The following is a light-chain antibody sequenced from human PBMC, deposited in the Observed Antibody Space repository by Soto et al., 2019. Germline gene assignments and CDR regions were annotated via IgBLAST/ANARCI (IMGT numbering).Light chain of an antibody. CDR1: QSVSSSY. V-gene: IGKV3-20*01. Sequence: DIVLSQSPGTLSLSPGERATLSCRASQSVSSSYLAWYQQKPGQAPRLLIYGASSRATGIPDRFSGSVSGTDFTLTISGLEPEDFAVYYCQQYGSSPRTFGQGTKVDIK. J-gene: IGKJ1*01. CDR2: GAS. CDR3: QQYGSSPRT.